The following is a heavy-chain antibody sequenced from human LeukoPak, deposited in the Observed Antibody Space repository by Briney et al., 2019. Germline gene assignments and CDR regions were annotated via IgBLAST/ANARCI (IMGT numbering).Heavy chain of an antibody. Sequence: SSGTLSLTCTVSGYSISSGYYWGWIRQPPGKGLEWIGSIYHSGSTYYNPSLKSRVPISVDTSKNQFSLKLSSVTAADTAVYYCARDFNIVVVPAASFDYWGQGTLVTVSS. D-gene: IGHD2-2*01. CDR2: IYHSGST. CDR3: ARDFNIVVVPAASFDY. V-gene: IGHV4-38-2*02. CDR1: GYSISSGYY. J-gene: IGHJ4*02.